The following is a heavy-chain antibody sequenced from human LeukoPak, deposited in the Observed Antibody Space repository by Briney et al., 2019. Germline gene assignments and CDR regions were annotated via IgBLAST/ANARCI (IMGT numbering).Heavy chain of an antibody. D-gene: IGHD3-10*01. V-gene: IGHV1-18*01. CDR1: GYTCTSYG. Sequence: ASVKVSCKASGYTCTSYGISWVRQAPGQGLEWMGWISAYNGNTNYAQKLQGRVTMTTDTSTSTAYTELRSLRSDDTAVYYCARSKLLWSGEVRYWGQGTLVTVSS. J-gene: IGHJ4*02. CDR3: ARSKLLWSGEVRY. CDR2: ISAYNGNT.